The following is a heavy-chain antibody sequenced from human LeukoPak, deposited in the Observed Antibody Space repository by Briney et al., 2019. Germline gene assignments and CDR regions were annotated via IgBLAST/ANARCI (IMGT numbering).Heavy chain of an antibody. CDR1: GFTFSSYA. D-gene: IGHD1-26*01. CDR3: VRGSPLGATTNWLDP. CDR2: ISYDGSNK. V-gene: IGHV3-30-3*01. J-gene: IGHJ5*02. Sequence: PGGSLRLSCAASGFTFSSYAMHWVRQAPGKGLEWVAVISYDGSNKYYADSVKGRFTISRDNSKNTLYLQMNSLRAEDTAVYYCVRGSPLGATTNWLDPWGQGTLVTVSS.